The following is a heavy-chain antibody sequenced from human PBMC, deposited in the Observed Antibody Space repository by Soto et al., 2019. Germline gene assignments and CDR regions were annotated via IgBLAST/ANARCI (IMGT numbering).Heavy chain of an antibody. V-gene: IGHV3-23*01. CDR2: ISGSGGST. CDR3: AREMSRGEVYYFDY. D-gene: IGHD3-10*01. J-gene: IGHJ4*02. CDR1: GFTFSSYA. Sequence: EVQLLESGGGLVQPGGSLRLSCAASGFTFSSYAMSWVRQAPGKGLEWVSAISGSGGSTYYADSVKGRFTISRDNSKNTLYLEMNSLRAEDTDVYYCAREMSRGEVYYFDYRGQGTLVTVSS.